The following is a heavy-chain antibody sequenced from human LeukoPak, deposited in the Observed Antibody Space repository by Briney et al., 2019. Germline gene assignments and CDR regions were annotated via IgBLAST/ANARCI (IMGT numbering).Heavy chain of an antibody. V-gene: IGHV1-2*02. CDR3: ARPHDFWSGYYSDYFDY. Sequence: GASVKVSCKASGYTFTGYYMHWVRQAPGQGLEWMGWINPNSGGTNYAQKFQGRVTMTRDTSISTAYMELSRLRSDDTAVYYCARPHDFWSGYYSDYFDYWGQGTLVTVSS. CDR1: GYTFTGYY. D-gene: IGHD3-3*01. J-gene: IGHJ4*02. CDR2: INPNSGGT.